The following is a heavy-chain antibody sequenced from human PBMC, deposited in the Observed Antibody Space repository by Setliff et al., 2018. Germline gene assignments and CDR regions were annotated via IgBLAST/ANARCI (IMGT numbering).Heavy chain of an antibody. V-gene: IGHV3-30*02. CDR3: AKRGDSSSWLEY. J-gene: IGHJ4*02. D-gene: IGHD6-13*01. CDR2: ILYDGSNK. CDR1: GFTFSSYG. Sequence: GSLRLSCAASGFTFSSYGMHWARQAPGKGLEWVAFILYDGSNKYYADSVKGRFTISRDDSKKTLYLQMNSLRAEDTAVYYCAKRGDSSSWLEYWGQGTLVTVSS.